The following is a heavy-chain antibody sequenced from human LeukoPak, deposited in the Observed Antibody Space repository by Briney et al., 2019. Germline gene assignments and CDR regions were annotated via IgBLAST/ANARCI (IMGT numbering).Heavy chain of an antibody. CDR2: HSDSGGGT. J-gene: IGHJ4*02. Sequence: GGSLRLSCAASGFTLSSSAMSWVRQAPGKGLERLSGHSDSGGGTYYADSVKGRFTISRDDSQNTLYLQMHSLRAEDTAVYYCAKSGGSSGWLYWGQGALVTVSS. CDR1: GFTLSSSA. V-gene: IGHV3-23*01. CDR3: AKSGGSSGWLY. D-gene: IGHD6-19*01.